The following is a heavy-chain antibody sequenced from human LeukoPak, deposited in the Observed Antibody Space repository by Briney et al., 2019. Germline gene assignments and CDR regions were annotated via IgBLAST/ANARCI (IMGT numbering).Heavy chain of an antibody. Sequence: GGSLRLSCAASGLTFSSYGMHWVRQAPGKGLEWVAFIRYDGKNKYYADSVKGRFTISRDNSKNTLYLQMNSLKTEDAAVYYCTTEQVVVVPAAMTYDHYYYYYMDVWGKGTTVTISS. V-gene: IGHV3-30*02. J-gene: IGHJ6*03. CDR1: GLTFSSYG. CDR3: TTEQVVVVPAAMTYDHYYYYYMDV. CDR2: IRYDGKNK. D-gene: IGHD2-2*01.